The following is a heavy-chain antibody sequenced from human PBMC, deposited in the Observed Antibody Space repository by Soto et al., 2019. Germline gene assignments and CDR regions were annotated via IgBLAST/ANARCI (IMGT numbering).Heavy chain of an antibody. V-gene: IGHV4-39*01. D-gene: IGHD3-10*01. CDR1: GGSISSSGYY. J-gene: IGHJ5*01. Sequence: SETLSLTCTVSGGSISSSGYYWGWIRQPPGKGLEWIGSIYYSGINYNNPSLKSRVTISVDTAQNPFSLKLSTVTAADTAVYYCAICHKQALWVSWFDSWGQGTLVTVSS. CDR2: IYYSGIN. CDR3: AICHKQALWVSWFDS.